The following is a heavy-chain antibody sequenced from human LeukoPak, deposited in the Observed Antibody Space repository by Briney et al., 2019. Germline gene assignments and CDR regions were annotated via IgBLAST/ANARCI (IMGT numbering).Heavy chain of an antibody. CDR1: GFTFSSYA. CDR3: AKDGGSAPTFIDF. CDR2: VSGSGGST. V-gene: IGHV3-23*01. D-gene: IGHD6-25*01. Sequence: GGSLRLSCAASGFTFSSYAMSWVRQPPGKGLEWASAVSGSGGSTYYADSVKGRFTISRDNSKNTLYLQMSGLRAEDTAVYYCAKDGGSAPTFIDFWGQGTLVTVSS. J-gene: IGHJ4*02.